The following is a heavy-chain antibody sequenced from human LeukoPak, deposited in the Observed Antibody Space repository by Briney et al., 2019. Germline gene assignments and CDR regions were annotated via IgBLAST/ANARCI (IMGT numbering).Heavy chain of an antibody. Sequence: SETLSLTCTVSGGSISSYYWSWIRQPPGKGLEWIGYIYYSGNTNYNPSLKSRVTISVDTSKKQFSLKLSSVTAADTAVYYCARDGGHDYGDYVEAFDIWGQGTMVTVSS. CDR3: ARDGGHDYGDYVEAFDI. CDR1: GGSISSYY. V-gene: IGHV4-59*01. D-gene: IGHD4-17*01. CDR2: IYYSGNT. J-gene: IGHJ3*02.